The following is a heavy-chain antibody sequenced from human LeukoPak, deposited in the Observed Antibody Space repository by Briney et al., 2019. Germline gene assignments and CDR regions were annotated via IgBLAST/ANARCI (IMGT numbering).Heavy chain of an antibody. D-gene: IGHD3-22*01. Sequence: GGSLRLSCAASGFTFSDYAVNWVRQAPGKGLEWVASVNTVSSYIYYADSMRGRFTISRDNAKNSLFLKMNSLRAEDTAVYYCARLRRNSDRSDFFYYYDHWGQGTLVTVSS. CDR1: GFTFSDYA. CDR2: VNTVSSYI. J-gene: IGHJ4*02. V-gene: IGHV3-21*01. CDR3: ARLRRNSDRSDFFYYYDH.